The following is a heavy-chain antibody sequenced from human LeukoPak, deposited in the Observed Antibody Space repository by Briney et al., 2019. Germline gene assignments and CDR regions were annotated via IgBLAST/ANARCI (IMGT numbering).Heavy chain of an antibody. Sequence: PSETLSLTCTVSGGSISSYYWSWIRQPPGKGLEWIGYIYYSGSTNYNPSLKSRVTISIDTSKNHFSLKLSSVTAADTAVYYCARDRAGYCGGGYCYSGGWFDPWGQGTLVTVSS. CDR2: IYYSGST. J-gene: IGHJ5*02. CDR1: GGSISSYY. V-gene: IGHV4-59*12. D-gene: IGHD2-15*01. CDR3: ARDRAGYCGGGYCYSGGWFDP.